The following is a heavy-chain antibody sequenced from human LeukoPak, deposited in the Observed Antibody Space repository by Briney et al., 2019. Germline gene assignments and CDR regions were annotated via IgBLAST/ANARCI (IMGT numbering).Heavy chain of an antibody. Sequence: SETLSLTCAVYGGSFSGYYWSWIRQPPGKGLEWIGEIDHSGSTNYNPSLKSRVTISVDTSKNQFSLKLSSVTAADTAVYYCARLESYGGNSGVWGQGTLVTASS. J-gene: IGHJ4*02. CDR2: IDHSGST. V-gene: IGHV4-34*01. CDR3: ARLESYGGNSGV. D-gene: IGHD4-23*01. CDR1: GGSFSGYY.